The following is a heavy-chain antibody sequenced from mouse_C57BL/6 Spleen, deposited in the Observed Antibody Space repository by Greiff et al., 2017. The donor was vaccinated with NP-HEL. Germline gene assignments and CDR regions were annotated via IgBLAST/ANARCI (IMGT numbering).Heavy chain of an antibody. CDR1: GYTFTSYW. CDR2: IDPSDSYT. J-gene: IGHJ2*01. V-gene: IGHV1-59*01. Sequence: VQLQQPGAELVRPGTSVKLSCKASGYTFTSYWMHWVKQRPGQGLEWIGVIDPSDSYTNYNQKFKGKATLTVDTSSSTAYMQLSSLTSEDSAVYYSAGGAGDGVDYWGQGTPLTVSA. D-gene: IGHD2-13*01. CDR3: AGGAGDGVDY.